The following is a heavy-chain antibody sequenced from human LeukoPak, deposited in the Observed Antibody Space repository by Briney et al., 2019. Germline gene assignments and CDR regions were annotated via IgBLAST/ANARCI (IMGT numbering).Heavy chain of an antibody. CDR1: GVSIISRNW. J-gene: IGHJ4*02. CDR3: ARGEYTSSRSFDY. Sequence: SETLSLTCAVSGVSIISRNWWSWVRQPPGKGLEWIGEIFHGGNTDYNPSLKSRVTISVDKSKNQFSLKLTSVTAADTAIYYCARGEYTSSRSFDYWGQGTLVTVSS. CDR2: IFHGGNT. V-gene: IGHV4-4*02. D-gene: IGHD6-6*01.